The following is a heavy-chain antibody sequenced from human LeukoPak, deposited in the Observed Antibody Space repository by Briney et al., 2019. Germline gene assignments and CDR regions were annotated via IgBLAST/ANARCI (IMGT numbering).Heavy chain of an antibody. D-gene: IGHD3-10*01. V-gene: IGHV3-74*01. J-gene: IGHJ4*02. CDR1: GFTFSSHR. CDR3: ARALLCPQCHSDY. Sequence: GGSLRLSCAASGFTFSSHRMHWVRQAPGKGLVWVSRISTDGSRTNYADSVKGRFTISRDNAKNTLYLQMNSLRAEDTAVYFCARALLCPQCHSDYWGQGALVTVSS. CDR2: ISTDGSRT.